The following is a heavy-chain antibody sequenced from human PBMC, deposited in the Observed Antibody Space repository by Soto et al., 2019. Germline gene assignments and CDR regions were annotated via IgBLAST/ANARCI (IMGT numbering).Heavy chain of an antibody. CDR3: ARDYIWGSYRSLYDAFDI. V-gene: IGHV3-33*01. CDR1: GVTFSSYG. J-gene: IGHJ3*02. D-gene: IGHD3-16*02. CDR2: IWYDGSNK. Sequence: VQLVESGGGVVQPGRSLRLSCAASGVTFSSYGMHWVRQAPGKGLEWVAVIWYDGSNKYYADSVKGRFTISRDNSKNTLYLQMNSLRDEDTAVYYCARDYIWGSYRSLYDAFDIWGQGTMVTVSS.